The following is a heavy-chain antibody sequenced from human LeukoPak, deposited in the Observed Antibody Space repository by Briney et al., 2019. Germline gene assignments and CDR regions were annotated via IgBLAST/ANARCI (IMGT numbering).Heavy chain of an antibody. CDR1: GFTFDDYA. V-gene: IGHV3-9*01. CDR2: ISWNSGSI. Sequence: GGSLRLSCAASGFTFDDYAMHWVRQAPGKGLEWVSGISWNSGSIGYADSVKGRFTISRDNAKNSLYLQMNSLRAEDTALYYCAKDREGVAGFDAFDIWGQGTMVTVSS. CDR3: AKDREGVAGFDAFDI. J-gene: IGHJ3*02. D-gene: IGHD6-19*01.